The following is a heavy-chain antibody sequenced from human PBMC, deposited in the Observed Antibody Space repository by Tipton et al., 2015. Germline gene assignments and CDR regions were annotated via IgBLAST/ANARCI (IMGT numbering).Heavy chain of an antibody. V-gene: IGHV4-34*01. CDR1: GGSLSGYY. Sequence: LRLSCAVYGGSLSGYYWSWIRQPPGKGLEWVGEINDAGTTNYKSSLKSRVTISVDTSKNQFSLKLSSVTAADTAVYYCARDRADVYYYYGMDVWGQGTTVTVSS. J-gene: IGHJ6*02. CDR2: INDAGTT. D-gene: IGHD3-10*01. CDR3: ARDRADVYYYYGMDV.